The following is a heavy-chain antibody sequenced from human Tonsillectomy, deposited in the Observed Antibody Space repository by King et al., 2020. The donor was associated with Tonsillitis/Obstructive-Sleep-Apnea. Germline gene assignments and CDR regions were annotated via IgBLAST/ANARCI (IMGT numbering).Heavy chain of an antibody. V-gene: IGHV4-59*01. Sequence: QLQESGPGLVKPSETLSLTCTVSGGSISSYYWSWIRQPPGKGLEWIGYIYYSGSTNYNPSLKSRVTISVDTSKNQFSLKLSSVTAADTAVYYCARETYYYGXXYMDVWGKGTTVTVSS. D-gene: IGHD3-10*01. J-gene: IGHJ6*03. CDR3: ARETYYYGXXYMDV. CDR2: IYYSGST. CDR1: GGSISSYY.